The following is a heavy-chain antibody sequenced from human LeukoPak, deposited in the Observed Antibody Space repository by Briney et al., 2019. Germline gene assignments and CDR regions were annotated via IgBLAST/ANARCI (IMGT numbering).Heavy chain of an antibody. CDR2: ISTYNGDT. J-gene: IGHJ4*02. CDR1: GYTFTSYG. V-gene: IGHV1-18*01. Sequence: ASVKVSCKASGYTFTSYGISWVRQAPGQGLEWMGWISTYNGDTNYAQKLQGRVTMTTDTSTNTAYMELRSLRSDDTAMYYCARDEGVGERGAYWGQGTLVTVSS. D-gene: IGHD3-16*01. CDR3: ARDEGVGERGAY.